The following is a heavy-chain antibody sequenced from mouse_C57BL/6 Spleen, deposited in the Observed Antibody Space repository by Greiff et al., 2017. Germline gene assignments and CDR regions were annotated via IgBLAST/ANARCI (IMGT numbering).Heavy chain of an antibody. CDR2: IDPSDSYT. CDR3: ARGGTGTTYLDY. D-gene: IGHD4-1*01. V-gene: IGHV1-69*01. J-gene: IGHJ2*01. Sequence: QVQLQQPGAELVMPGASVKLSCKASGYTFTSYWMHWVKQRPGQGLEWIGEIDPSDSYTNYNQKFKGKSTLTVDKSSSTAYMQLSSLTSEDSAVYYCARGGTGTTYLDYWGQGTTLTVSS. CDR1: GYTFTSYW.